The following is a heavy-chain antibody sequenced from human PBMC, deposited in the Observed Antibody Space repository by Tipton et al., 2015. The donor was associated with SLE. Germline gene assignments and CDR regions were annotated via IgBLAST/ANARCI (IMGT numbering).Heavy chain of an antibody. Sequence: QLVQSGPEVKKPGASVKVSCKASGYTFTSYYMHWVRQAPGQGLEWMGIINPSGGSTSYAQKFQGRVTMTRDTSTSTVYMELSSLRSEDTAVYYCARSTYYYDSSGYYSLDYWGQGTLVTVSS. CDR1: GYTFTSYY. D-gene: IGHD3-22*01. J-gene: IGHJ4*02. CDR2: INPSGGST. CDR3: ARSTYYYDSSGYYSLDY. V-gene: IGHV1-46*01.